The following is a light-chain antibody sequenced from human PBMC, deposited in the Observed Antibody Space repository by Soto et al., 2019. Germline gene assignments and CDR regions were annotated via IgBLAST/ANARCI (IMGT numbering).Light chain of an antibody. V-gene: IGKV3-20*01. Sequence: EIVFTQSPGTLYLSPGERATLSCRASQSVSNNYLAWYQQKPGQAPRLLIYGASNRETGIPDRFSGSGSGTEFTLTISRLEPADFEVYDCQQYNNWPQTFGPGTKVDI. CDR1: QSVSNNY. J-gene: IGKJ1*01. CDR3: QQYNNWPQT. CDR2: GAS.